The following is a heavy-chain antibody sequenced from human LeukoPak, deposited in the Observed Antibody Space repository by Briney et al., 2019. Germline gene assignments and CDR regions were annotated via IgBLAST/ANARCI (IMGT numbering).Heavy chain of an antibody. J-gene: IGHJ4*02. CDR1: GFTFSNYG. D-gene: IGHD3-3*01. CDR2: ITGSGGKT. Sequence: PGGSLRLSCAASGFTFSNYGLSWVRQAPGKGLEWVSGITGSGGKTYYADSVKGRFTISRDNSKNTLYLQMNSLRAEDTAIYYCARDERLLSFLKWGQGTLVTVSS. V-gene: IGHV3-23*01. CDR3: ARDERLLSFLK.